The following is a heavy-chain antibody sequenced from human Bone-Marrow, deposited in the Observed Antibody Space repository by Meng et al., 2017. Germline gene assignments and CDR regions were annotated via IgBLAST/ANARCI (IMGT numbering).Heavy chain of an antibody. V-gene: IGHV4-31*03. CDR2: IYYSGST. CDR3: ARDRSGYSLFDY. J-gene: IGHJ4*02. Sequence: QVQLQESGPGLVTPSQTLSLTCTVSGGSISSGGYYWSWIRQHPGKGLEWIGYIYYSGSTYYNPSLKSRVTISVDTSMNQFSLKMTSVTAADTAVYYCARDRSGYSLFDYWGQGTLVTVSS. CDR1: GGSISSGGYY. D-gene: IGHD5-18*01.